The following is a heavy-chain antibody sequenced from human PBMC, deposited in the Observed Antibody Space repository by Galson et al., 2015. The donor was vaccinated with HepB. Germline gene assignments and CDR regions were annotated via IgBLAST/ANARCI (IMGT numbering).Heavy chain of an antibody. CDR1: GFTFSSYW. J-gene: IGHJ3*02. V-gene: IGHV3-7*03. Sequence: SLRLSCAASGFTFSSYWMSWVRQAPGKGLEWVANIKQDGSEKYYVGSVKGRFTISRDNAKNSLYLQMNSLRAEDTAVYYCAREVNNGYSYGSAFDIWGQGTMVTVSS. CDR2: IKQDGSEK. D-gene: IGHD5-18*01. CDR3: AREVNNGYSYGSAFDI.